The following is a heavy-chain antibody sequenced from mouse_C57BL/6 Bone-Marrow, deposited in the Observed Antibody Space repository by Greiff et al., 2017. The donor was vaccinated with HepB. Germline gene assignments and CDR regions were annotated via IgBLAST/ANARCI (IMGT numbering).Heavy chain of an antibody. CDR1: GYTFTSYW. D-gene: IGHD2-3*01. CDR3: ARVYDGYYVAWFAY. CDR2: IYPGSGST. Sequence: VQLQQPGAELVKPGASVKMSCKASGYTFTSYWITWVKQRPGQGLEWIGDIYPGSGSTNYNEKFKSKATLTVDTSSSTAYMQLSSLTSEDSAVYYCARVYDGYYVAWFAYWGQGTLVTVSA. V-gene: IGHV1-55*01. J-gene: IGHJ3*01.